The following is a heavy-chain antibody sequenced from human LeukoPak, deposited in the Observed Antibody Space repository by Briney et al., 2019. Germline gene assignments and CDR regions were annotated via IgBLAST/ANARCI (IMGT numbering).Heavy chain of an antibody. CDR1: GFTFSDYY. J-gene: IGHJ4*02. CDR2: ISSRGGST. Sequence: PGGSLRLSCAASGFTFSDYYMSWIRQAPGKRLEWVSAISSRGGSTYYADSVKGRFTISRDNSKNTLYLQMNSLRAEDTALYYCAKSLYHYYDTSGPTGYWGQGTLVTVSS. V-gene: IGHV3-23*01. CDR3: AKSLYHYYDTSGPTGY. D-gene: IGHD3-22*01.